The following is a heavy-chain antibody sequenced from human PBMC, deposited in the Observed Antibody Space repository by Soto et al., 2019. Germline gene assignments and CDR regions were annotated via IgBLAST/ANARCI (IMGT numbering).Heavy chain of an antibody. CDR2: IYYSGST. Sequence: PSETLSLTCTVSGASISSGAYYWGWIRQHPGKGLEWIGYIYYSGSTYYNPSLKSRVTLSLDMPKNQFSLKLSSVTAADTAVYYCARDRGQFAMDVWGEGTTVTVSS. V-gene: IGHV4-31*03. CDR3: ARDRGQFAMDV. J-gene: IGHJ6*04. CDR1: GASISSGAYY.